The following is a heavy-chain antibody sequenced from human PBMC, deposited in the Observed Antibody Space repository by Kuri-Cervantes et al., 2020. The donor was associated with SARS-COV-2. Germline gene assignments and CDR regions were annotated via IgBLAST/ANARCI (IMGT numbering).Heavy chain of an antibody. CDR3: ARDRLPTEVAAAFVYYYYGMDV. V-gene: IGHV3-11*06. Sequence: GESLKISCAASGFTFSDYYMSWIRQAPGKGLEWVSYISSSGSYTNYADSVKGRFTISRDNAKNSLYLQMNSLRAEDTAVYYCARDRLPTEVAAAFVYYYYGMDVWGQGTTVTVSS. D-gene: IGHD6-13*01. CDR2: ISSSGSYT. J-gene: IGHJ6*02. CDR1: GFTFSDYY.